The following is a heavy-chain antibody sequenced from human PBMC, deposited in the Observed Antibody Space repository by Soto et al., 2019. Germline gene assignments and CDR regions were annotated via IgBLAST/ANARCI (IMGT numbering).Heavy chain of an antibody. CDR3: ARALPYYYGSGSYGTFDY. CDR1: GFTFSSYG. Sequence: GFPRLSCAASGFTFSSYGMHWVRQAPGKGLEWVAVIWYDGSNKYYADSVKGRFTISRDNSKNTLYLQMNSLRAEDTAVYYCARALPYYYGSGSYGTFDYWGQGTLVTVSS. CDR2: IWYDGSNK. J-gene: IGHJ4*02. V-gene: IGHV3-33*01. D-gene: IGHD3-10*01.